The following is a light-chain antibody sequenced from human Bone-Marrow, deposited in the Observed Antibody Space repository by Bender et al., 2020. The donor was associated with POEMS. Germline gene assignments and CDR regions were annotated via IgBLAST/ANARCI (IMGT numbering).Light chain of an antibody. CDR1: TLDVGTYTY. J-gene: IGLJ2*01. CDR2: DVT. CDR3: CSYAGTINLVV. V-gene: IGLV2-14*03. Sequence: SCAGTTLDVGTYTYVSWYQQCPGKAPKLIIFDVTKRPSGVSHRFSGSKSGYTASLMISGLQPEDEADYYCCSYAGTINLVVFGGGTKVTVL.